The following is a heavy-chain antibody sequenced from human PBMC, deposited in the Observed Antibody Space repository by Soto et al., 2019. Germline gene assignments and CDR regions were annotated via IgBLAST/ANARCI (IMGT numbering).Heavy chain of an antibody. Sequence: GESLKISCKGSGYSFTSYWIGWVRQMPGKGLEGMGIIYPGDSDTRYSPSFQGQVTISADKSISIAYLQWSSLKASDTAMYYCARMVRGVLIGGGCMDVWGQGTTVTVSS. V-gene: IGHV5-51*01. CDR3: ARMVRGVLIGGGCMDV. D-gene: IGHD3-10*01. CDR2: IYPGDSDT. J-gene: IGHJ6*02. CDR1: GYSFTSYW.